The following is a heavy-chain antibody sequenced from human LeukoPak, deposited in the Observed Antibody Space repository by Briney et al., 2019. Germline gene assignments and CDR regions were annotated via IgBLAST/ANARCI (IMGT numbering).Heavy chain of an antibody. D-gene: IGHD3-22*01. CDR3: AKDKYELLLADYFDY. CDR1: GFTFSSYA. CDR2: ISYDGSNK. J-gene: IGHJ4*02. V-gene: IGHV3-30*04. Sequence: GGSLRLSCAASGFTFSSYAMHWVRQAPGKGLEWVAVISYDGSNKYYADSVKGRFTISRDNSKNTLYLQMNSLRAEDTAVYYCAKDKYELLLADYFDYWGQGTLVTVSS.